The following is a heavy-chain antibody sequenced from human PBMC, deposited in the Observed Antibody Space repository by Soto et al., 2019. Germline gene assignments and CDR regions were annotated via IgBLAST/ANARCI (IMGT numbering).Heavy chain of an antibody. D-gene: IGHD2-2*01. Sequence: GESLKISCAASGFTFSSYAMSWVRQAPGKGLEWVSAISGSGGSTYYADSVKGRFTISRDNSKNTLYLQMNSLRAEDTAVYYCAKDPTGRYCSSTSCYFDYWGQGTLVTVSS. CDR2: ISGSGGST. CDR1: GFTFSSYA. CDR3: AKDPTGRYCSSTSCYFDY. V-gene: IGHV3-23*01. J-gene: IGHJ4*02.